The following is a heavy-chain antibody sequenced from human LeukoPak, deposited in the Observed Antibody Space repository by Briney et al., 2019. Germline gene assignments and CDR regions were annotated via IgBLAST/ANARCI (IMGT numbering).Heavy chain of an antibody. V-gene: IGHV4-39*07. CDR2: ILYTGST. CDR1: GGSISSSSYY. Sequence: TSETLSLTCTVSGGSISSSSYYWGWIRQPPGKGPEWIGEILYTGSTNYNPSLKSRVTVSIDKANNQFSLNLTSVTVADAAVYFCARKMGVGGTRPFDYWGQGILVTVSS. CDR3: ARKMGVGGTRPFDY. D-gene: IGHD2-2*01. J-gene: IGHJ4*02.